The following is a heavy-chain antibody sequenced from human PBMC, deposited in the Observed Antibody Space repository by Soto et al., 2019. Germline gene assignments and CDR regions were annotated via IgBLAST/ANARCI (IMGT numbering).Heavy chain of an antibody. V-gene: IGHV3-48*01. CDR1: GFTFSTYS. CDR2: INSGRNSI. D-gene: IGHD1-1*01. Sequence: GGALRLSCAASGFTFSTYSINWVRQAPGKGLEWVSFINSGRNSIYYADSVRGRFTISRDNAKNSLYLQMNSLRAEDTAVYYCARHPERISQIGWFDPWGQGTLVTISS. CDR3: ARHPERISQIGWFDP. J-gene: IGHJ5*02.